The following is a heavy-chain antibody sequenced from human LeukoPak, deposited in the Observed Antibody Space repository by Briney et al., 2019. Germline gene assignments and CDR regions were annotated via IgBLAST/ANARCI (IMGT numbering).Heavy chain of an antibody. V-gene: IGHV4-34*01. J-gene: IGHJ4*02. CDR1: GGSFSGYY. CDR3: ARGAAAGTGY. D-gene: IGHD6-13*01. Sequence: SETLSLTCAVSGGSFSGYYWSWIRQPPGKGLEWIGEINHSGSTNYNPSLKSRVTISVDTSKNQFSLKLSSVTAADTAVYYCARGAAAGTGYWGQGTLVTVSS. CDR2: INHSGST.